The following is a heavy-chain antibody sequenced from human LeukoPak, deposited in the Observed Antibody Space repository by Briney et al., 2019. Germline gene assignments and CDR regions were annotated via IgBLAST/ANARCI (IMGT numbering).Heavy chain of an antibody. CDR3: AKGEGWYYYDSSGYFFDY. CDR1: GFTFSSYG. V-gene: IGHV3-30*02. Sequence: GGSLRLSCAASGFTFSSYGMHWVRQAPGKGLEWVAFIRYDGSNKYYADSVKGRFTISRDNSKNTLYLQMNSLRAEDTAVYYCAKGEGWYYYDSSGYFFDYWGQGTLVTVSS. D-gene: IGHD3-22*01. CDR2: IRYDGSNK. J-gene: IGHJ4*02.